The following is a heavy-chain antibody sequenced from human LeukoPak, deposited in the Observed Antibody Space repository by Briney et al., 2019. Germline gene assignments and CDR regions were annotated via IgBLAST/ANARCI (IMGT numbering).Heavy chain of an antibody. CDR3: ARGIAAGVFDY. J-gene: IGHJ4*02. D-gene: IGHD6-13*01. V-gene: IGHV3-7*05. Sequence: GGSLRLSCAASGFTFSSYWMSWVRQAPGKGLEWVANIKQDGSEKYYVDSVKGRFTISRDNAKNSLYLQMNSLGAEDTAVYYCARGIAAGVFDYWGQGTLVTVSS. CDR2: IKQDGSEK. CDR1: GFTFSSYW.